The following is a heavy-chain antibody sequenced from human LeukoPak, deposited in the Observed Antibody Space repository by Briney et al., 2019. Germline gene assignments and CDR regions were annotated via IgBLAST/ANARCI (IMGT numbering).Heavy chain of an antibody. Sequence: GTSLRLSCAASGFTFRNYGMHWVRQAPGKGLEWVASIRTDGGEECHADSVQGRFSISRDNSKNTLYLQMDSLRAEDTALYYCARIGYSTSWANFDYWGQGTLVTVSS. CDR1: GFTFRNYG. CDR3: ARIGYSTSWANFDY. V-gene: IGHV3-33*01. J-gene: IGHJ4*02. CDR2: IRTDGGEE. D-gene: IGHD6-13*01.